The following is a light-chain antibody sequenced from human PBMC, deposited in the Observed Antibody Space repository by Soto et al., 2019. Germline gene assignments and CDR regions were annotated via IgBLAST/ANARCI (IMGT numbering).Light chain of an antibody. J-gene: IGLJ1*01. CDR3: QAYDSSLSGFYV. Sequence: QSVLTQPPSVSGAPGQRVTISCTGSSSNIGAGYDVHWYQHLPGTAPKLLIYGNTNRSSGVPDRFSGSKSGTSASLAITGLQAEDEADYYCQAYDSSLSGFYVFGTGTKVTVL. V-gene: IGLV1-40*01. CDR2: GNT. CDR1: SSNIGAGYD.